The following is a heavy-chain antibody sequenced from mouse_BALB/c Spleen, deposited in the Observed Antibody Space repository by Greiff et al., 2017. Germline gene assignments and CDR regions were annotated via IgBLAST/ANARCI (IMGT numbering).Heavy chain of an antibody. V-gene: IGHV1-69*02. CDR3: AIYYCGSSPDWYFDV. CDR1: GYTFTSYW. CDR2: IYPSDSYT. D-gene: IGHD1-1*01. J-gene: IGHJ1*01. Sequence: QVQLQQPGAELVRPGASVKLSCKASGYTFTSYWINWVKQRPGQGLAWIGNIYPSDSYTNYNQKFKDQATLAVDKSSSKAYMQLSSPTSEDSAVDYCAIYYCGSSPDWYFDVWGAGTTVTVSS.